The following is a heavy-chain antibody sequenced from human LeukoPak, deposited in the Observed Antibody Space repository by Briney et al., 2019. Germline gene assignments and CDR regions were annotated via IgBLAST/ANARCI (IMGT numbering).Heavy chain of an antibody. Sequence: GASVKVSCKASGGTFSSYAISWVRQAPGQGLEWMGGIIPIFGTANYAQKFQGRVTITADESTSTAYMELSSLRSEDTAVYYCAGRYSYGYYYYYYMDVWGKGTTVTVSS. V-gene: IGHV1-69*13. CDR3: AGRYSYGYYYYYYMDV. CDR2: IIPIFGTA. CDR1: GGTFSSYA. J-gene: IGHJ6*03. D-gene: IGHD5-18*01.